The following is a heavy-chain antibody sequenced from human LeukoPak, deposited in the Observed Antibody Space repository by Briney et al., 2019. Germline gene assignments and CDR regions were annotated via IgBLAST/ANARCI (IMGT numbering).Heavy chain of an antibody. D-gene: IGHD2-2*01. CDR1: GYTFTSYG. CDR2: ISAYNGNT. V-gene: IGHV1-18*01. CDR3: ARERYCSSTSCYYFDY. J-gene: IGHJ4*02. Sequence: ASVKVSCKASGYTFTSYGISWVPQAPGQGLEWMGWISAYNGNTNYAQKLQGRVTMTTDTSTSTAYMELRSLRSDDTAVYYCARERYCSSTSCYYFDYWGQGTLVTVSS.